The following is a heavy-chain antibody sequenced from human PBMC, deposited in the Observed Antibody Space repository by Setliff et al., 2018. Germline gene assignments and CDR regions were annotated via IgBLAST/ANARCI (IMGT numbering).Heavy chain of an antibody. CDR1: GGSISSHY. Sequence: PSETLSLTCTVSGGSISSHYWSWIRQPPGKGLEWIGSIYYSGSTNYNPSLKSRVTISVDTSKNQYSLKLSSVTAADTTVYYCARSQSFNFWSGYFWFDPWGQGTLVTVSS. V-gene: IGHV4-59*11. D-gene: IGHD3-3*01. CDR3: ARSQSFNFWSGYFWFDP. CDR2: IYYSGST. J-gene: IGHJ5*02.